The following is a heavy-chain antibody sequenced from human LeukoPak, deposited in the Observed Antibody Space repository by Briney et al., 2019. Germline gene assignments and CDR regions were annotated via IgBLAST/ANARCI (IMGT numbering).Heavy chain of an antibody. J-gene: IGHJ6*03. D-gene: IGHD2-2*01. V-gene: IGHV4-59*01. Sequence: SETLSLTCTVSGGSISSYYWSWIRQPPGKGLEWIGYIYYSGSTNYNPSLKSRVTISVDTSKNQFSLKLSSVTAADTAVYYCAREGIVVVPAAKWHYMDVWGKGTTVTVSS. CDR1: GGSISSYY. CDR2: IYYSGST. CDR3: AREGIVVVPAAKWHYMDV.